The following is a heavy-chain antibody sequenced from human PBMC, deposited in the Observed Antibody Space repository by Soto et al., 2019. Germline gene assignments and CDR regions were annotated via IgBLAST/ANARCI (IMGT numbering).Heavy chain of an antibody. D-gene: IGHD2-2*01. V-gene: IGHV3-23*01. CDR1: GFSFSTYA. J-gene: IGHJ4*02. CDR2: ISGGNGRT. Sequence: EVQLLESGGGLVQPGGSLRLSCAASGFSFSTYAMTWVRQAPGKGLECVAAISGGNGRTYYADSLKGRFTISRDSSKRTLYLQMNNLGADDPATYYCAKYRVGLDSRGYYFDSWGQGTLVTVSS. CDR3: AKYRVGLDSRGYYFDS.